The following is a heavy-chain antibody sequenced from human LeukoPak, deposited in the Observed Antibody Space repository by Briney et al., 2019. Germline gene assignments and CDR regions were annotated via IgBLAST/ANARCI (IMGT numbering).Heavy chain of an antibody. CDR2: INPNSGGT. D-gene: IGHD3-22*01. J-gene: IGHJ4*02. Sequence: ASVKVSCKASGYTFTDYYVHWVRQAPGQGLEWMGRINPNSGGTNYAQKVQGRVTMTRDTSISTAYMELSRLRSDDTAVYYCARASNIYDSSGYYYTLDYWGQGTLVTVSS. CDR1: GYTFTDYY. CDR3: ARASNIYDSSGYYYTLDY. V-gene: IGHV1-2*06.